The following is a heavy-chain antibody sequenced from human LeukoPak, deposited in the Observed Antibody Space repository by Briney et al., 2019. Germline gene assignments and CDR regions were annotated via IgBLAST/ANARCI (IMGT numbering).Heavy chain of an antibody. CDR2: IIPIFGTA. Sequence: AVKVSCKASGGTFSSYAISWVRQTPGQGLEWMGGIIPIFGTANYAQKFQGRVTITADESTSTAYMELSSLRSEDTAVYYCARNGRWLQTTSHYFDYWGQGTLVTVSS. V-gene: IGHV1-69*13. CDR3: ARNGRWLQTTSHYFDY. J-gene: IGHJ4*02. D-gene: IGHD5-24*01. CDR1: GGTFSSYA.